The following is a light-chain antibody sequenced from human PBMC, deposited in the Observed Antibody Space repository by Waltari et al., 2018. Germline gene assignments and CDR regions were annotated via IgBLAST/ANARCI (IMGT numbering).Light chain of an antibody. V-gene: IGKV1-5*03. CDR1: RSISNW. CDR2: KAS. CDR3: QQYNSYPLS. J-gene: IGKJ4*01. Sequence: DIQMTQSPSTLPASVGERVTTPCRARRSISNWLPWYQHKPGSAPKLLIYKASTLERGVPSTFSGSGSGTEFTLIISSLQPDDFATYYCQQYNSYPLSFGGGTRVEIK.